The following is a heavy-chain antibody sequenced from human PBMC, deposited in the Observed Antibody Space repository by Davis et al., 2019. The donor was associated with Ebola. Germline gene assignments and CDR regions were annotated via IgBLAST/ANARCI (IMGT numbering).Heavy chain of an antibody. J-gene: IGHJ4*02. CDR2: ISYDGSNK. V-gene: IGHV3-30-3*01. Sequence: PGGSLRLSCAASGFTFSSYAMSWVRQAPGKGLEWVAVISYDGSNKYYADSVKGRFTISRDNSKNTLYLQMNSLRAEDTAVYYCAREYPADWGQGTLVTVSS. CDR1: GFTFSSYA. CDR3: AREYPAD.